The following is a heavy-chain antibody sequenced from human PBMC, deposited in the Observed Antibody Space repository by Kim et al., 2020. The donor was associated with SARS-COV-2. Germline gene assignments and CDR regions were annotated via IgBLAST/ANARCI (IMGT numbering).Heavy chain of an antibody. CDR3: ARQPLWFGEFERDWYFDL. D-gene: IGHD3-10*01. J-gene: IGHJ2*01. CDR2: IYPGDSDT. Sequence: GESLKISCKGSGYSFTSYWIGWVRQMPGKGLEWMGIIYPGDSDTRYSPSFQGQVTISADKSISTAYLQWSSLKASDTAMYYCARQPLWFGEFERDWYFDLWGRGTLVTVSS. CDR1: GYSFTSYW. V-gene: IGHV5-51*01.